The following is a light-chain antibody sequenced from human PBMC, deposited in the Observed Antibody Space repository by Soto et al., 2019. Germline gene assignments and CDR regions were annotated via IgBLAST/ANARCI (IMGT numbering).Light chain of an antibody. CDR2: AAS. CDR3: QQSYSTPRALT. J-gene: IGKJ4*01. Sequence: DIQMTQAPSSLSASVGVRVTITCRASQSISSYVNWYQQKPGKAPKLLIYAASSLQSGVPSRFSGSGSGTDFTLSISSLQPEDFATYYCQQSYSTPRALTFGGGTKVEIK. CDR1: QSISSY. V-gene: IGKV1-39*01.